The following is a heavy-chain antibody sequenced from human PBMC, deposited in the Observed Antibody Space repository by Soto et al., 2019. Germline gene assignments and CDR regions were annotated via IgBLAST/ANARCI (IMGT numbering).Heavy chain of an antibody. D-gene: IGHD6-13*01. V-gene: IGHV3-30*18. J-gene: IGHJ5*02. Sequence: QVQLVESGGGVVRPGRSLRLTCAASGFTLRNYGMHWVRQAPGKGLEWVAVISHDGSDKYYADSMKGRFIISRDNSENTLFLNMNILKPEDTAVYYCAKENRHLVHDHWGQGTLVTVSS. CDR1: GFTLRNYG. CDR3: AKENRHLVHDH. CDR2: ISHDGSDK.